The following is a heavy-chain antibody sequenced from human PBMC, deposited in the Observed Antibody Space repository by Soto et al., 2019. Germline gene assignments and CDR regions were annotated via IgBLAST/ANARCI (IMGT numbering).Heavy chain of an antibody. J-gene: IGHJ4*02. CDR1: GYTFTSYA. V-gene: IGHV1-3*05. Sequence: QVQLVQSGAEEKKPGASVKVSCKASGYTFTSYAMHWVRQAPGQRLEWMGWINAGNGNTKYSQKFQGRVTITRDTYANTAYMELSSLRAEDTAVYYCARSIVVVTALDYWGQGTLVTVSS. CDR2: INAGNGNT. CDR3: ARSIVVVTALDY. D-gene: IGHD2-21*02.